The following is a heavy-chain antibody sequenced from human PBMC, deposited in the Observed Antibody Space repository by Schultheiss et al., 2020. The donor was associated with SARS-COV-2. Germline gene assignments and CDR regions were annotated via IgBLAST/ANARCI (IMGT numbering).Heavy chain of an antibody. CDR2: IKQDESEK. D-gene: IGHD3-22*01. CDR3: AREGYYYYDSSGYRPFDY. CDR1: GFTVSNNY. Sequence: GGSLRLSCAASGFTVSNNYMSWVRQAPGKGLEWVANIKQDESEKYYVDSVKGRFTISRDNAKNSLYLQMNSLRAEDTAVYYCAREGYYYYDSSGYRPFDYWGQGTLVTVSS. V-gene: IGHV3-7*01. J-gene: IGHJ4*02.